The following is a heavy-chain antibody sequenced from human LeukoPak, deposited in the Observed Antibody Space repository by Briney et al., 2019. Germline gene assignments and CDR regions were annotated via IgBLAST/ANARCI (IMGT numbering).Heavy chain of an antibody. CDR1: GFTFSSYW. D-gene: IGHD2-8*01. CDR2: INSDGSST. Sequence: GGSLRLSCAASGFTFSSYWMNWVRQAPGKGLVWVSRINSDGSSTNYADSVKGRFTISRDNAKNTLYLQMNSLRAEDTAVYYCATKATGGVKNDYWGQGTLVTVSS. V-gene: IGHV3-74*01. CDR3: ATKATGGVKNDY. J-gene: IGHJ4*02.